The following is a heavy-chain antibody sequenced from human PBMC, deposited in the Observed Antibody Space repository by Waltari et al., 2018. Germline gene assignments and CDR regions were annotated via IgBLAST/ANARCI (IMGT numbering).Heavy chain of an antibody. J-gene: IGHJ3*02. CDR2: ISDDGSST. CDR3: VSYPIFQGAVDAFDI. CDR1: GFTFRHDG. D-gene: IGHD3-3*02. Sequence: QVQLLESGGGGVQPGRSLRLSCAAAGFTFRHDGVDWVRQAAGKGLEWVAVISDDGSSTYYGDSVKGRFTLSRDNSRNTLNLQMNRLRTEDTAMYYCVSYPIFQGAVDAFDIWGQGTMVTVSS. V-gene: IGHV3-30*03.